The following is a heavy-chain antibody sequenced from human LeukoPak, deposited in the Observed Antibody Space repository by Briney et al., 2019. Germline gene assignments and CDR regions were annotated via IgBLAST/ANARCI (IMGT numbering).Heavy chain of an antibody. CDR2: MNPNSANT. D-gene: IGHD3-10*01. CDR3: AKEGAESFPDAFDI. Sequence: GASVKVSCKASGYTFTSYDINWVRQATGQGLEWMGWMNPNSANTGYAQKFQGRVTMTRNTSISTAYMELSSLRSEDTAVYYCAKEGAESFPDAFDIWGQGTVITVSS. CDR1: GYTFTSYD. J-gene: IGHJ3*02. V-gene: IGHV1-8*01.